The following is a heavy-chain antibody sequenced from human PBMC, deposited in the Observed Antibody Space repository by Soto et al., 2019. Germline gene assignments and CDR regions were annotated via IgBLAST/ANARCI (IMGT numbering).Heavy chain of an antibody. CDR1: GGSISSYY. V-gene: IGHV4-59*01. J-gene: IGHJ4*02. D-gene: IGHD4-17*01. CDR2: IYYSGST. Sequence: SETLSLTCTVSGGSISSYYWSWIRQPPGKGLEWIGYIYYSGSTNYNPSLKSRVTISVDTSKNQSSLKLSSVTAADTAVYYCARIDYGDHYFDYWGQGTLVTVSS. CDR3: ARIDYGDHYFDY.